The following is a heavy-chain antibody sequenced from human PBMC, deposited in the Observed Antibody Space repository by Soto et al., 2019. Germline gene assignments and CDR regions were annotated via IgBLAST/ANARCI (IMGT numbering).Heavy chain of an antibody. CDR2: INSDGSST. V-gene: IGHV3-74*01. Sequence: EVQLVESGGGLVQPGGSLRLSCAASGFTFSSYWMHWVRQAPGKGLVWVSRINSDGSSTGYADSVMGRFTISRDNAKKXXYLQMNSLRAEDTAVYYCARDQGYCSGGSCYVAGYWGQGTLVTVSS. CDR3: ARDQGYCSGGSCYVAGY. CDR1: GFTFSSYW. D-gene: IGHD2-15*01. J-gene: IGHJ4*02.